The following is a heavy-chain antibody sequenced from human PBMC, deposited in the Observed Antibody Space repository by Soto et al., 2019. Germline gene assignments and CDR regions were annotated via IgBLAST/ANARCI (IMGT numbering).Heavy chain of an antibody. CDR1: GGSISSGGYY. J-gene: IGHJ5*02. Sequence: PSETLSLTCTVSGGSISSGGYYWCWIRQHPGKGLEWIGYIYYSGSTYYNPSLKSRVTISVDTSKNQFSLKLSSVTAADTAVYYCARGATVKDNWFDPWGQGTLVTVSS. CDR2: IYYSGST. CDR3: ARGATVKDNWFDP. V-gene: IGHV4-31*03. D-gene: IGHD4-4*01.